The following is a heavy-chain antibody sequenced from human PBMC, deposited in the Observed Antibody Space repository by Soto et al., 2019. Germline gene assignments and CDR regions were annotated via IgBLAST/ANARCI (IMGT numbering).Heavy chain of an antibody. Sequence: SATLSLTCAVYGGSFSGYYWSWIRQPPGKGLEWIGEINHSGSTNYNPSLKSRVTISVDTSKNQFSLKLSSVTAADTAVYYCARGRGRRSSSSHYYYYGMDVWGQGTTVTVSS. CDR2: INHSGST. V-gene: IGHV4-34*01. J-gene: IGHJ6*02. CDR1: GGSFSGYY. D-gene: IGHD6-6*01. CDR3: ARGRGRRSSSSHYYYYGMDV.